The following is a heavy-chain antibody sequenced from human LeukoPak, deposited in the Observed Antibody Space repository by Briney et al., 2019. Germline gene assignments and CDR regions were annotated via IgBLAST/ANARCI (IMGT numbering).Heavy chain of an antibody. CDR1: GYSISSGYY. CDR3: ARDSLYIILTGYYTRGHFDY. J-gene: IGHJ4*02. D-gene: IGHD3-9*01. Sequence: PSETLSLTCTVSGYSISSGYYWGWIRQPPGKGLEWIGSIYHSGSTHYNPSLKSRVTISVDTSKNQFSLKLSSVTAADTAVYYCARDSLYIILTGYYTRGHFDYWGQGTLVTVSS. CDR2: IYHSGST. V-gene: IGHV4-38-2*02.